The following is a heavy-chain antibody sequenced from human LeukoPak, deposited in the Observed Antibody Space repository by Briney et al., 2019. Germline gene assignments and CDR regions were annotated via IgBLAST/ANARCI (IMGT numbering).Heavy chain of an antibody. CDR3: ARIYCSSTSCYVADAFDI. V-gene: IGHV4-39*01. J-gene: IGHJ3*02. Sequence: PSETLSLTCTVSGGSISSSSYYWGWIRQPPGKGLEWIGSIYYSGSTYYNPSLKSRVTISVDTSKNQFSLKLSSMTAADTAVYYCARIYCSSTSCYVADAFDIWGQGTMVTVSS. D-gene: IGHD2-2*01. CDR2: IYYSGST. CDR1: GGSISSSSYY.